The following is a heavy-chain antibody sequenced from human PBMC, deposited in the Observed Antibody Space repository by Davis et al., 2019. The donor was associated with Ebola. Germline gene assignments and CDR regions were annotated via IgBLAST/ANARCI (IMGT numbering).Heavy chain of an antibody. CDR2: ISAYNGNT. CDR1: GYTFTDYG. Sequence: ASVKVSCKASGYTFTDYGISWVRQAPGQGLEWMGWISAYNGNTNYVQKFQGRVTMTTDTSTSTAFMELRSLTSDDTAVYYCARDRSSSDYWGQGTLVTVSS. J-gene: IGHJ4*02. D-gene: IGHD2-2*01. CDR3: ARDRSSSDY. V-gene: IGHV1-18*04.